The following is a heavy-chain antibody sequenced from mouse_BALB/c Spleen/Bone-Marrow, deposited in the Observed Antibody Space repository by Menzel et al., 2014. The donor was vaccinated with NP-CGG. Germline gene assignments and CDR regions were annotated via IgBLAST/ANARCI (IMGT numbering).Heavy chain of an antibody. Sequence: DLVKPGASVKLSCKASGYTFTNFWINWIKQRPGQGLEWIGRIAPGTGTTYYNEMFKGKATLIVDTSSSTAYIQLSSLSSEDSAVYFCARYDYAMDYWGQGTSVTVSS. J-gene: IGHJ4*01. CDR3: ARYDYAMDY. CDR2: IAPGTGTT. CDR1: GYTFTNFW. D-gene: IGHD2-3*01. V-gene: IGHV1S41*01.